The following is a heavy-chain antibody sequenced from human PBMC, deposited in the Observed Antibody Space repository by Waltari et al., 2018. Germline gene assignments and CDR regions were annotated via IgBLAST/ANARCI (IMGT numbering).Heavy chain of an antibody. CDR1: GFTFSHYD. CDR2: IRSKPYGETT. Sequence: EGQLVESGGGLVQPGRSLRLSCKGSGFTFSHYDLSWVRQAPGKGLEWVAFIRSKPYGETTEYAASVRGRFTISRDDSENFAYLEMNSLKSEDTALYYCTSGRWLANFDDWGQGALVTVSS. V-gene: IGHV3-49*04. D-gene: IGHD6-19*01. CDR3: TSGRWLANFDD. J-gene: IGHJ4*02.